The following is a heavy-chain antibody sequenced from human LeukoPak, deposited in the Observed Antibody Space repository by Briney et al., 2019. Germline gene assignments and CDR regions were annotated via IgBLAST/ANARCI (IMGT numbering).Heavy chain of an antibody. CDR3: ARDEGDSSGGWAFDI. V-gene: IGHV1-69*04. CDR1: GDTFSSYV. D-gene: IGHD3-22*01. Sequence: RVASVKVSCKASGDTFSSYVISWVRQAPGQGLEWMGRIIPILGITNYAQKFQGRVTTTADKSTSTAYMELSSLRSEDTAVYYCARDEGDSSGGWAFDIWGQGTMVTVSS. J-gene: IGHJ3*02. CDR2: IIPILGIT.